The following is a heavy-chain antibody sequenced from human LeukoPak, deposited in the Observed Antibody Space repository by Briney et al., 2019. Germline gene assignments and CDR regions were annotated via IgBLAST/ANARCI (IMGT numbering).Heavy chain of an antibody. CDR3: AKDGGGGSSWGAFDI. J-gene: IGHJ3*02. D-gene: IGHD6-19*01. CDR2: ISGSGGST. Sequence: GGSLRLSCAASGFTFSSYAMSWVRQAPGKGLEWVSAISGSGGSTYYADSVKGRFTISRDNSKNTLYLQMNSLRAEDTAVYYWAKDGGGGSSWGAFDIWGQGTMVTVSS. V-gene: IGHV3-23*01. CDR1: GFTFSSYA.